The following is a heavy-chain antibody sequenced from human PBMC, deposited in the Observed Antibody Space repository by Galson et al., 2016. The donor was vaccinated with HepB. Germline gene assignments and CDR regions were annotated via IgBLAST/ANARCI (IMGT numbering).Heavy chain of an antibody. D-gene: IGHD4-17*01. Sequence: SLRLSCAASGFTFSDYYMNWIRQAPGKGLECISYIDSSGTTIYYSDSVKGRFTVSRDNAKNSLYLQMNSLRVEDTAVYYCARGLYYGDYAPHYWGQGTLATVSS. V-gene: IGHV3-11*01. CDR2: IDSSGTTI. J-gene: IGHJ4*02. CDR3: ARGLYYGDYAPHY. CDR1: GFTFSDYY.